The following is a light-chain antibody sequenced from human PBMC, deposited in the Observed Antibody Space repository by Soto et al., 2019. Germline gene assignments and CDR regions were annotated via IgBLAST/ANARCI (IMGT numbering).Light chain of an antibody. CDR2: DVS. CDR1: ISDVGGYNF. J-gene: IGLJ1*01. V-gene: IGLV2-14*01. Sequence: QSALTQPASVSGSPGQSITISCTGTISDVGGYNFVSWYQQYPGKAPNLMICDVSNRPSGVSNRFSGSKSGNTASLTISGLQAEDEADYYCSSFTGSNYVFGTGTKVTV. CDR3: SSFTGSNYV.